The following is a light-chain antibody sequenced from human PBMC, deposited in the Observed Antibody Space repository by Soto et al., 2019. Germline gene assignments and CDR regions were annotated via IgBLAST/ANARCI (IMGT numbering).Light chain of an antibody. CDR1: SSAAGGYNY. CDR3: VSYTRSRIYV. V-gene: IGLV2-14*01. J-gene: IGLJ1*01. Sequence: QSALTQPASVSVSPGQSITISCTGTSSAAGGYNYVSWYQQHPGKAPKLMIYEVSNRPSGVSDRFSGSKSGNTASLTISGLQAEDAADYYCVSYTRSRIYVFGHGTKVT. CDR2: EVS.